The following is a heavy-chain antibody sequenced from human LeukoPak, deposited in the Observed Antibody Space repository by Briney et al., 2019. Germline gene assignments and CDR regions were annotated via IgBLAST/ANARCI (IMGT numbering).Heavy chain of an antibody. Sequence: PSETLSLTCAVSGGSISSGGYSWSWIRQPPGKGLEWIGYIYYSGSTYYNPSLKSRVTISVDTSKNQFSLKLSSVTAADTAVYYCARGTVLTGTTDYWGQGTLVTVSS. D-gene: IGHD1-7*01. CDR3: ARGTVLTGTTDY. V-gene: IGHV4-30-4*07. CDR2: IYYSGST. CDR1: GGSISSGGYS. J-gene: IGHJ4*02.